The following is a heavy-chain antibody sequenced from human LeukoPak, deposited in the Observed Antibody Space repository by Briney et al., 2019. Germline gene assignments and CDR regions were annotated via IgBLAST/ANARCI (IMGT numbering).Heavy chain of an antibody. CDR1: GFTFSSYS. Sequence: GGSLRLSCAASGFTFSSYSMNWVRQAPGKGLEWVSVIYSGGSTYYADSVKGRFTISRDNAKNSLYLQMNSLRAEDTALYHCARGAPDYYYYMDVWGKGTTVTVSS. V-gene: IGHV3-53*01. CDR2: IYSGGST. J-gene: IGHJ6*03. CDR3: ARGAPDYYYYMDV.